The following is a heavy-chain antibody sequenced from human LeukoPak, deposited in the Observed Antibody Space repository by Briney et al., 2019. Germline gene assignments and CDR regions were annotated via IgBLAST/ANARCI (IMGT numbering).Heavy chain of an antibody. D-gene: IGHD3-22*01. CDR1: GFTFSSYW. Sequence: GGSLGLSCAASGFTFSSYWMSWVRQAPGKGLEWVANIKQDGSEKYYVDSVKGRFTISRDNAKNSLYLQMNSLRAEDTAVYYCARELVVVLPDYWGQGTLVTVSS. CDR2: IKQDGSEK. V-gene: IGHV3-7*01. J-gene: IGHJ4*02. CDR3: ARELVVVLPDY.